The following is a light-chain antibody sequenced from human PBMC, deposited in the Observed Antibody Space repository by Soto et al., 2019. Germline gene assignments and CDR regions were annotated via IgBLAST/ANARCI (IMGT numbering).Light chain of an antibody. Sequence: VVVAQSPLSLPVTLGQPASISCRSSHSLVSRGGEYFLNGCQQRPGQSPRRLIYQLATRDSGVPDTFSGSGSGTHFTLKISRVGADDVAVYYCMQGTHWPLTFGGGTQVEIK. V-gene: IGKV2-30*01. CDR1: HSLVSRGGEYF. CDR2: QLA. J-gene: IGKJ4*01. CDR3: MQGTHWPLT.